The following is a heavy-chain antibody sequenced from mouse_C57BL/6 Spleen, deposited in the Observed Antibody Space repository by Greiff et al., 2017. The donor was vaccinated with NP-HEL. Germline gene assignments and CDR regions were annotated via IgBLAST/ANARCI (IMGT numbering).Heavy chain of an antibody. CDR1: GFTFSNYW. J-gene: IGHJ3*01. CDR2: IRLKSDNYAT. Sequence: DVKLVESGGGLVQPGGSMKLSCVASGFTFSNYWMNWVRQSPEKGLEWVAQIRLKSDNYATHYAESVKGRFTISRDDSKSSVYLQMNNLRAEDTGIYYCTRNDYDSWFAYWGQGTLVTVSA. D-gene: IGHD2-4*01. V-gene: IGHV6-3*01. CDR3: TRNDYDSWFAY.